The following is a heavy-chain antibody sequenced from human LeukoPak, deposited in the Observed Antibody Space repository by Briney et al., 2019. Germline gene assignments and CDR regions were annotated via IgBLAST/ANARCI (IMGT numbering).Heavy chain of an antibody. D-gene: IGHD3-10*01. Sequence: GGSLRLSCAASRFTFDDYAMHWVRQAPGKGLEWVSGISWNSGSIGYADSVKGRFTISRDNAKNSLYLQMNSLRAEDTALYYCAKGGLVRGGYYYNYMDVWGKGTTVTISS. J-gene: IGHJ6*03. V-gene: IGHV3-9*01. CDR1: RFTFDDYA. CDR3: AKGGLVRGGYYYNYMDV. CDR2: ISWNSGSI.